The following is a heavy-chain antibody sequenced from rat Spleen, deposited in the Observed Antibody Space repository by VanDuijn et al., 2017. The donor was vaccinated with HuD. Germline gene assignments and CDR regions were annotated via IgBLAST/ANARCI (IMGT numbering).Heavy chain of an antibody. Sequence: QVQLKESGPGLVQPSQTLSLTCTVSGFSLTSNGVSWVRQPPGKGLEWIAAISSGGSTYYNSALKSRLSISRDTSKSQVFLKMNSLQTEDTAIYFCTRGLPAWVMDAWGQGASVTVSS. CDR1: GFSLTSNG. D-gene: IGHD1-2*01. J-gene: IGHJ4*01. V-gene: IGHV2S12*01. CDR2: ISSGGST. CDR3: TRGLPAWVMDA.